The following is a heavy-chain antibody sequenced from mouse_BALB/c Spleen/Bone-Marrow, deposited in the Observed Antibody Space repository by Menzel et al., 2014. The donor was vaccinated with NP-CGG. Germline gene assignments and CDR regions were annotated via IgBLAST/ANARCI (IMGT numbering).Heavy chain of an antibody. CDR3: AREDYYGSSYGDY. V-gene: IGHV1-9*01. CDR2: ILPGSGST. Sequence: VMLVESGAELMKPGASVKISCKATGYTFSSYWIEWVKQRPGHGLEWIGEILPGSGSTNYNEKFKGKATFTADTSSNTAYMQLSSLTSEDSAVYYCAREDYYGSSYGDYWGQGTTLTVSS. CDR1: GYTFSSYW. J-gene: IGHJ2*01. D-gene: IGHD1-1*01.